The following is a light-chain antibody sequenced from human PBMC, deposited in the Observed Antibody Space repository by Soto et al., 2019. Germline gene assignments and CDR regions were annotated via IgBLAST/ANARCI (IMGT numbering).Light chain of an antibody. CDR2: GAS. Sequence: IVMTQSPATLSASPGERATLSCRASQSVSSDLAWYQQKPGQAPRLLISGASTRATGLPARFSGSGSGTDFTLTISRLQSEDFAVYYCQHYYNWPRTFGQGTKVEIK. V-gene: IGKV3-15*01. CDR3: QHYYNWPRT. CDR1: QSVSSD. J-gene: IGKJ1*01.